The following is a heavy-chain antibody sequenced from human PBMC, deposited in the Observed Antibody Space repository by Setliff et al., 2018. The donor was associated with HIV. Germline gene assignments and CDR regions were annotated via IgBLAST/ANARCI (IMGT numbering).Heavy chain of an antibody. CDR2: ISNSGYYT. CDR1: GFTFSSYA. Sequence: LRLSCAASGFTFSSYAMSWVRQAPGKGLEWVSGISNSGYYTYYADSVKGRFIISRDNANNTLILQMNSLRAEDTAVYYCAKTPSSGWYSLYLDYWGQGTLVTVSS. D-gene: IGHD6-19*01. V-gene: IGHV3-23*01. CDR3: AKTPSSGWYSLYLDY. J-gene: IGHJ4*02.